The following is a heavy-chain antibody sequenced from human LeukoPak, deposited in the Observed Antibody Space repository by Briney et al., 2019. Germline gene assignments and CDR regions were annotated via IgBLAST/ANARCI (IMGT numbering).Heavy chain of an antibody. CDR2: ISYDGSNK. J-gene: IGHJ5*02. V-gene: IGHV3-30*03. CDR3: ASTGEYYDSSGYYH. D-gene: IGHD3-22*01. Sequence: PGRSLRLSCAASGFTFSSYGMHWVRQAPGKGLEWVAVISYDGSNKYYADSVKGRFTISRDNSKNTLYLQMNSLRAEDTAVYYCASTGEYYDSSGYYHWGQGTLVTVSS. CDR1: GFTFSSYG.